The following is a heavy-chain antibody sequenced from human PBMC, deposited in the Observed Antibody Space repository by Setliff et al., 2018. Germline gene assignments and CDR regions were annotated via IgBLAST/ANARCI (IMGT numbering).Heavy chain of an antibody. CDR3: ARDLSTTVMTRSWYYFDY. D-gene: IGHD4-17*01. V-gene: IGHV1-18*01. CDR2: ISPYNSNT. Sequence: ASVKVSCKASGYTFATYGISWVRRAPGQGLEWMGWISPYNSNTNYAQNFQGRVTMTTDTSTSTAYMELRSLRSDDTAMYYCARDLSTTVMTRSWYYFDYWGQGTLVTVSS. CDR1: GYTFATYG. J-gene: IGHJ4*02.